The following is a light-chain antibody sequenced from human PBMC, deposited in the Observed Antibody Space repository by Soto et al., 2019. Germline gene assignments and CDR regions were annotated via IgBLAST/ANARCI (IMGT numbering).Light chain of an antibody. CDR3: QQYDNWPPWT. J-gene: IGKJ1*01. CDR2: GAT. Sequence: EIVMTQSPATLSVSPGERATLSCRASQSVRNNLAWYQQKPGQAPRLLIYGATTGATGIPARFSGSGSGTEFTLTNSSLQSEDFAVYYCQQYDNWPPWTFGQGTKVEIK. V-gene: IGKV3-15*01. CDR1: QSVRNN.